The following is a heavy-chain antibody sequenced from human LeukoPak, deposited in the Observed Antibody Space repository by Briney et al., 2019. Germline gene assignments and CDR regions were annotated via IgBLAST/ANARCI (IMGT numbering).Heavy chain of an antibody. CDR2: IYHSGSA. V-gene: IGHV4-38-2*02. CDR3: ARVGGYGHHYYYMDV. J-gene: IGHJ6*03. D-gene: IGHD5-12*01. CDR1: RYSISSGYY. Sequence: ETSETLSLTCSVSRYSISSGYYWAWIRQPPGKGLEWIGSIYHSGSAYYNASLKSRVTISVDTSKNQFSLELPSVTAADTAVYYCARVGGYGHHYYYMDVWGKGATVTVSS.